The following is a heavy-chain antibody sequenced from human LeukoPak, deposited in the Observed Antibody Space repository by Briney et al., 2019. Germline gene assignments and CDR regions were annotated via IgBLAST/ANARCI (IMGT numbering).Heavy chain of an antibody. D-gene: IGHD3-10*01. V-gene: IGHV4-34*01. CDR3: ASRWFGEFYYMDV. J-gene: IGHJ6*03. CDR2: IYYSGST. Sequence: SETLSLTCAVYGGSFSGHYWSWIRQPPGKGLEWIGSIYYSGSTYYNPSLKSRVTISVDTSKNQFSLKLSSVTAADTAVYYCASRWFGEFYYMDVWGKGTTVTVSS. CDR1: GGSFSGHY.